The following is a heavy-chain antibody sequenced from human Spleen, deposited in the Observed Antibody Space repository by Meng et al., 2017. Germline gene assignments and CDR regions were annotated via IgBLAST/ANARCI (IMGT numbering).Heavy chain of an antibody. Sequence: GESLKISCKGSGYTFATFWIGWVRQMPGKGLEWMGIIYPGDCDTRYSPSFQGQVTISADKSTSTAYLQWSSLKASDTAMYYCARGTRYFDWLLFVRAFDIWGQGTMVTVSS. J-gene: IGHJ3*02. V-gene: IGHV5-51*01. D-gene: IGHD3-9*01. CDR1: GYTFATFW. CDR3: ARGTRYFDWLLFVRAFDI. CDR2: IYPGDCDT.